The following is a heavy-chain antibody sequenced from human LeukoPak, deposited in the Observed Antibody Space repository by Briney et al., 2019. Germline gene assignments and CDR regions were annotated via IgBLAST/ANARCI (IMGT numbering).Heavy chain of an antibody. CDR1: GFTFSNYG. J-gene: IGHJ4*02. CDR3: ARDGRVTVGATRYGY. V-gene: IGHV3-30*03. CDR2: ISNDGNNQ. D-gene: IGHD1-26*01. Sequence: GGSLRLSCAASGFTFSNYGMHWVRQAPGKGLEWVALISNDGNNQYYADFVKGRFTISRDNSKNTLSLQINSLRAEDTAVYYCARDGRVTVGATRYGYWGQGTLVTVSS.